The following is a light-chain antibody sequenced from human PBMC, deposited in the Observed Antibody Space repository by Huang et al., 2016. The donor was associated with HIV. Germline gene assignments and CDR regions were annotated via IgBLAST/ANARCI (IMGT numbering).Light chain of an antibody. CDR2: GAS. CDR3: HQYAHSTGT. CDR1: QSVRNDN. Sequence: EIVLTQSPGTLSLSPGDRASLSCRASQSVRNDNLPWYQQKPGQAPRLLIYGASNRATGIPDKFSGSGSGTDFTLTINRLEPEDFAVYYCHQYAHSTGTFGPGTKVDIK. J-gene: IGKJ3*01. V-gene: IGKV3-20*01.